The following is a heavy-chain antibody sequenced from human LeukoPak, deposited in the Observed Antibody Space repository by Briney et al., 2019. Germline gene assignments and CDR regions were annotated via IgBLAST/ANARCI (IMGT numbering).Heavy chain of an antibody. V-gene: IGHV1-8*03. Sequence: ASVKVSCKASGYTFTSYDINWVRQATGQGLEWMGWMNPNSGNTGYAQKFQGRVTITRNTSISTAYMELSSLRAEDTAVYYCARAERWLQLELDYWGQGTLVTVSS. CDR2: MNPNSGNT. D-gene: IGHD5-24*01. CDR3: ARAERWLQLELDY. CDR1: GYTFTSYD. J-gene: IGHJ4*02.